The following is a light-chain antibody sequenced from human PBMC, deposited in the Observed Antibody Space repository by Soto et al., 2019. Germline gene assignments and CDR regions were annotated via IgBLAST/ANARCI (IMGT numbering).Light chain of an antibody. Sequence: VLTQPPSVSGAPGQRVTISCTGSSSNIGAGYDVHWYQQLPGTAPKLLIYGNSNRPSGVPDRFSGSKSGTSASLAITGLQAEDEADYYCQSYDSSLSVFGGGTKLTVL. CDR2: GNS. CDR1: SSNIGAGYD. CDR3: QSYDSSLSV. V-gene: IGLV1-40*01. J-gene: IGLJ2*01.